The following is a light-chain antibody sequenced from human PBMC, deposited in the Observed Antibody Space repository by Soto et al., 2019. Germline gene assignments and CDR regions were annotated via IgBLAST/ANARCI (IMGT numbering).Light chain of an antibody. CDR1: QSISNW. V-gene: IGKV1-5*01. Sequence: DIQMTQSPSTLSASVGDRVTITCRASQSISNWLAWYQQKPGKAPKLLIYGASSMQSGVPSRFSGSRSGTEFTLPISGLQADDFATYFWQQYYGYPYTFGQGTKLEIK. CDR2: GAS. J-gene: IGKJ2*01. CDR3: QQYYGYPYT.